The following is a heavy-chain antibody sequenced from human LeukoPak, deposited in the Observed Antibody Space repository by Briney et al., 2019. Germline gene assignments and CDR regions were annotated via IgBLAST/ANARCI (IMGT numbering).Heavy chain of an antibody. V-gene: IGHV3-21*01. CDR2: ISSSSYI. J-gene: IGHJ4*02. D-gene: IGHD1-1*01. Sequence: GGPLRLSCAASGFTFSSYRMNWVRQAPGKGLEWVSSISSSSYIYYADSVKGRFTISRDNAKNSLYLQMNSLRAEDTAVYYCARDSWTYWGQGTLVTVSS. CDR1: GFTFSSYR. CDR3: ARDSWTY.